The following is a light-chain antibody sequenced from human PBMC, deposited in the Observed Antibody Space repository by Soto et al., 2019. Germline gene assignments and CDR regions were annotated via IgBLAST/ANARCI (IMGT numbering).Light chain of an antibody. J-gene: IGKJ4*01. V-gene: IGKV1-12*01. CDR1: QDISRW. CDR2: AAS. CDR3: QQANSFPQT. Sequence: DIQMTQSPSSVSASVGDRVTITCRASQDISRWLAWYQQKPGQVPKLLISAASNLQSGVPSRFSGSGSGTDFTLIISSLQPEDSATYYGQQANSFPQTFGGGTKVEIK.